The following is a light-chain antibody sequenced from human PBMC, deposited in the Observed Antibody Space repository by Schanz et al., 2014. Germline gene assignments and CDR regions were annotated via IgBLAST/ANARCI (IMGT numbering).Light chain of an antibody. Sequence: QSVLTQPPSASGSLGQSVTISCTGTTSDVGAYNYVSWYQQHPGKAPKLMINEVNKRPSGVPDRFSGSKSGNTASLTVSGLQAEDEADYYCSSYAGSNNFVIFGGGTKLTVL. CDR1: TSDVGAYNY. V-gene: IGLV2-8*01. CDR3: SSYAGSNNFVI. CDR2: EVN. J-gene: IGLJ2*01.